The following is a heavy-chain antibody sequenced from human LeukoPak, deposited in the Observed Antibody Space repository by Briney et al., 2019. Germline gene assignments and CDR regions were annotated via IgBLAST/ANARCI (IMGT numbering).Heavy chain of an antibody. CDR2: IYYSSST. V-gene: IGHV4-39*01. J-gene: IGHJ4*02. D-gene: IGHD5-24*01. CDR3: AAGYNLDY. Sequence: SETMSLTCTVSGGSISSSSYYWGRIRQPPGKGLGWIGRIYYSSSTYYNPSLQSRVTISDDTTNNQFYLKLSLVTAAATADYYCAAGYNLDYWGQGTLVTVSS. CDR1: GGSISSSSYY.